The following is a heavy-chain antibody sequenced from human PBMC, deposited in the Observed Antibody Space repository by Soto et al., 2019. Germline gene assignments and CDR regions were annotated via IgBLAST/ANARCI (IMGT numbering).Heavy chain of an antibody. D-gene: IGHD2-8*02. Sequence: QVQLQQWGAGLLKPSETLSLTCAVYGGSFSGYYWTWIRQPPGTGLEWIGEINHSGSTNYNPSLNGRVTISVDTSKNQFSLKLTSVTAADTAVYYCARDKITGLFDYGGQGTLVTVSS. V-gene: IGHV4-34*01. CDR2: INHSGST. CDR3: ARDKITGLFDY. CDR1: GGSFSGYY. J-gene: IGHJ4*02.